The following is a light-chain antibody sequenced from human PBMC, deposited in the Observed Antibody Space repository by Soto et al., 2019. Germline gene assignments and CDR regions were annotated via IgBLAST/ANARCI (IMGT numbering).Light chain of an antibody. V-gene: IGLV2-11*01. CDR1: SSDVGGYNY. CDR3: CSYAGSYTFV. J-gene: IGLJ1*01. CDR2: DVS. Sequence: QSVLTQPRSVSGSPGQSVTISCTGTSSDVGGYNYVSWYQQHPGKAPKLMIYDVSKRPSGVPDRFSGSKSGNTASLTISGLQVVDEADYDCCSYAGSYTFVFVTGTKVTVL.